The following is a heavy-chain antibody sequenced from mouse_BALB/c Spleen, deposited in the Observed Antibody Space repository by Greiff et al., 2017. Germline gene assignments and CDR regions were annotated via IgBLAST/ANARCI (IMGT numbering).Heavy chain of an antibody. CDR2: ISYSGST. V-gene: IGHV3-2*02. CDR1: GYSITSDYA. D-gene: IGHD2-10*02. Sequence: DVQLQESGPGLVKPSQSLSLTCTVTGYSITSDYAWNWIRQFPGNKLEWMGYISYSGSTSYNPSLKSRISITRDTSKNQFFLQLNSVTTEDTATYYCAREGGYGNFAYWGQGTLVTVSA. J-gene: IGHJ3*01. CDR3: AREGGYGNFAY.